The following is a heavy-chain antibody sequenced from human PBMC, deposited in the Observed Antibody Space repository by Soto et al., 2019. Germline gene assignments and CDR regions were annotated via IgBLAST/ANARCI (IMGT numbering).Heavy chain of an antibody. V-gene: IGHV1-2*02. Sequence: QVQLVQSGAEVKKPGASVKVSCKASGYTFTGYYMHWVRQAPGQGLEWMGWINPNSGGTNYAQKFQGRVTMTRDTSISTAYMELSRLRSDDTAVYYCARDPLWFGSRGAFDIWGQGTMVTVS. J-gene: IGHJ3*02. D-gene: IGHD3-10*01. CDR3: ARDPLWFGSRGAFDI. CDR2: INPNSGGT. CDR1: GYTFTGYY.